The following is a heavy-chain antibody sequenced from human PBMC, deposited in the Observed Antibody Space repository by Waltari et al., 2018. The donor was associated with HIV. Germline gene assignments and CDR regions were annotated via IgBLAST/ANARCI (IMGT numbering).Heavy chain of an antibody. Sequence: QVKLVEPGGGVVQPGRSLRLSCVASGFTFSNYGMHGGRQFPGKGLDWVAVIWFDANSKDCADSVKSRFPISRDNSKDTLYLQINSLRAEDTAIYYCARDNNGGDSYYYYGLDVWGQGTTVTVSS. J-gene: IGHJ6*02. V-gene: IGHV3-33*01. CDR2: IWFDANSK. CDR3: ARDNNGGDSYYYYGLDV. CDR1: GFTFSNYG. D-gene: IGHD2-21*02.